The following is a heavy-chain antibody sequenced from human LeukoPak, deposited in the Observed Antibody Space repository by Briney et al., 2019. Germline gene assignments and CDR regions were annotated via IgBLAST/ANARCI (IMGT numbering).Heavy chain of an antibody. CDR1: GGSIKNNY. CDR2: VYSNGNT. V-gene: IGHV4-59*01. Sequence: SETLSLTCTVSGGSIKNNYWSWIRQPPGQALEWIGYVYSNGNTNSNPSLKSRVTMSIETSNHQSALTVPSVTAADTAVYYFAGGTLYGPLYGTYLDFHVWVRGTLVTVSS. D-gene: IGHD2/OR15-2a*01. CDR3: AGGTLYGPLYGTYLDFHV. J-gene: IGHJ2*01.